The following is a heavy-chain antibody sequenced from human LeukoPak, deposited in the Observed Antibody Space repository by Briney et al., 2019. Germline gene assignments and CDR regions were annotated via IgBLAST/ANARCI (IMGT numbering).Heavy chain of an antibody. Sequence: ASVKVSCKASGYTFTGYYVHWVRQAPGQGLEWIGWINPNSGGTNYAQKFQGRVTMTRDTSISTAYMELSRLRSDDTAVYYCARGGDYYDSSGYYSYYYYMDVWGKGTTVTVSS. V-gene: IGHV1-2*02. D-gene: IGHD3-22*01. J-gene: IGHJ6*03. CDR2: INPNSGGT. CDR3: ARGGDYYDSSGYYSYYYYMDV. CDR1: GYTFTGYY.